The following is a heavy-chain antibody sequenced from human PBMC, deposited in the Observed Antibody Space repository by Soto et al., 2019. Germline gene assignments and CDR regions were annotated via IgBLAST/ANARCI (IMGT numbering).Heavy chain of an antibody. CDR1: GFTFSNAW. J-gene: IGHJ6*03. Sequence: PGGSLRLSCAASGFTFSNAWMSWVRQAPGKGLEWVGRIKSKTDGGTTDYAAPVKGRFTISRDDSKNTLYLQMNSLKTEDTAVYYCTTVLIHCSGGSCTRYMDVWGKGTTVTVSS. CDR2: IKSKTDGGTT. CDR3: TTVLIHCSGGSCTRYMDV. D-gene: IGHD2-15*01. V-gene: IGHV3-15*01.